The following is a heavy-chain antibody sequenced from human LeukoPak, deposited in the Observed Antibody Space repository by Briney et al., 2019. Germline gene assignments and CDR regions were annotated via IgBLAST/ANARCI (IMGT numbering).Heavy chain of an antibody. V-gene: IGHV4-34*01. J-gene: IGHJ4*02. CDR1: SGSFSGYY. D-gene: IGHD6-19*01. Sequence: SETLSLTCAVYSGSFSGYYWSWIRQPPGKGLEWIGEINHSGNTNYNPSLKRRVTISIDTSKHQFSLKLTSVPAADRAVYYCARRTYSSDWVLENWGQGTLVTVSS. CDR2: INHSGNT. CDR3: ARRTYSSDWVLEN.